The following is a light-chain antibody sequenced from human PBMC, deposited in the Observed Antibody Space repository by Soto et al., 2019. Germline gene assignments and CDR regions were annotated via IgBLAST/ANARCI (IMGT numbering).Light chain of an antibody. Sequence: QSALTQPASVSGSPGQSITISCTGTISDVGGYNFVSWYQQHPGKAPKLMIYEVTKRPSGVSDRFSGSKSGSTASLTISVLQAEDEADYYCSSHPGNIITPVVFGGGTKLTVL. J-gene: IGLJ2*01. CDR2: EVT. V-gene: IGLV2-14*03. CDR3: SSHPGNIITPVV. CDR1: ISDVGGYNF.